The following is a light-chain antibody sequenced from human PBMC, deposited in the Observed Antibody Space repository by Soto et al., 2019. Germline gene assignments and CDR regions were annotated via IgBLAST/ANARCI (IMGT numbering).Light chain of an antibody. V-gene: IGLV1-51*02. CDR1: SSNIGNNY. J-gene: IGLJ2*01. CDR3: GTWDSSLSAGV. Sequence: QAVVTQPPSVSVAPGQKVTISCSGSSSNIGNNYVSWYQQLPGTAPKLLIYENNKRPSGIPDRFSGSKSGTSATLGITGLQTGDEADYYCGTWDSSLSAGVFGGGTKVTVL. CDR2: ENN.